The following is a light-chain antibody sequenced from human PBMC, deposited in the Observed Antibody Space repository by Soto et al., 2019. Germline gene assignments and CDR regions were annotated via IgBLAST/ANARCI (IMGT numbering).Light chain of an antibody. CDR3: QVWDIMTDNYV. CDR1: NIGNKR. Sequence: SYELTQSPSVSVAHEKTATITCGGNNIGNKRVHWYRQKPGQAPVLLISYDSDRPSGIPERFSGSNSGNTATLTISRVEAGDEADYYCQVWDIMTDNYVFGSGTKVTVL. V-gene: IGLV3-21*04. J-gene: IGLJ1*01. CDR2: YDS.